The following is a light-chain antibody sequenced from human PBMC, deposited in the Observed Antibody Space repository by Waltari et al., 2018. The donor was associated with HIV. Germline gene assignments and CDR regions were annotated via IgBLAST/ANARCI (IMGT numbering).Light chain of an antibody. CDR2: SYR. V-gene: IGLV1-44*01. J-gene: IGLJ3*02. CDR3: ATWYDSLNAWV. CDR1: SSNIGSNT. Sequence: QSVLNQSPSASGTPGQRVIITCSGSSSNIGSNTVTWYQQFPGTAPNLLIYSYRTPPSAVPERFSVSKSATSASLAISGLRSEDEAEYYCATWYDSLNAWVFGGGTKLTVL.